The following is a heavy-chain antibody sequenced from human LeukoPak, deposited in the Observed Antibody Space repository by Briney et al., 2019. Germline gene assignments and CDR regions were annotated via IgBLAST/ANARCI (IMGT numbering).Heavy chain of an antibody. Sequence: GGSLRLSCAASGFTFSGFWMGWVRQAPGKGLEWVANIKPDGSEKNYGDSVRGRFTISRDNARNSVHLQMNSLRAEDTAVYYCARENYFDYWGQGTLVTVSS. V-gene: IGHV3-7*04. CDR3: ARENYFDY. CDR2: IKPDGSEK. CDR1: GFTFSGFW. J-gene: IGHJ4*02.